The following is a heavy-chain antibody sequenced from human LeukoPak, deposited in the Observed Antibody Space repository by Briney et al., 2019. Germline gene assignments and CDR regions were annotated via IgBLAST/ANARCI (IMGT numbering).Heavy chain of an antibody. D-gene: IGHD5-12*01. Sequence: ASVKVSCKASGGTFSTYAISWVRQAPGQGLEWMGGIIPIFGTANYAQKLQGRVTMTTDTSTSTAYMELRSLRSDDTAVYYCARSGRQVATYYYYYMDVWGKGTTVTISS. CDR3: ARSGRQVATYYYYYMDV. CDR2: IIPIFGTA. CDR1: GGTFSTYA. V-gene: IGHV1-69*05. J-gene: IGHJ6*03.